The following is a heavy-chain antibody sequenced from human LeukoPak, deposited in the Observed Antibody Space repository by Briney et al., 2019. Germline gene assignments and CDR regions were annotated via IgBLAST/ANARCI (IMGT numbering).Heavy chain of an antibody. CDR3: ARGSLTTSLYYGMDV. D-gene: IGHD4-11*01. CDR2: ISYDGNNK. V-gene: IGHV3-30*04. J-gene: IGHJ6*02. CDR1: GFTFSSYA. Sequence: GRSLRLSCAASGFTFSSYAMHWVRQAPGKGLEWVAVISYDGNNKYYADSVKGRFTISRDNSKNTLYLQMNSLRAEDTAVYYCARGSLTTSLYYGMDVWGQGTTVTVSS.